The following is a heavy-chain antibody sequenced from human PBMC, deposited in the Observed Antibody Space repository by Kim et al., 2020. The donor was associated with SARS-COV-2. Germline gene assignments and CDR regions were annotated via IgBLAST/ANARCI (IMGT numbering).Heavy chain of an antibody. Sequence: GGSLRLSCAASGFTFSSYAMSWVRQAPGKGLEWVSAISGSGGSTYYADSVKGRFTISRDNSKNTLYLQMNSLRAEDTAVYYCAIIGLWFGGYFDYWGQGTLVTVSS. J-gene: IGHJ4*02. CDR1: GFTFSSYA. CDR2: ISGSGGST. V-gene: IGHV3-23*01. D-gene: IGHD3-10*01. CDR3: AIIGLWFGGYFDY.